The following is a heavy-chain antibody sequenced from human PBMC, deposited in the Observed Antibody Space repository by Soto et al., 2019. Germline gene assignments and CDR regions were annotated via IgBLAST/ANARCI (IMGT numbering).Heavy chain of an antibody. D-gene: IGHD2-21*02. Sequence: SETLSVTCTFSVGSISIGGYYWSWIRQHPGKGLEWLGYIYYSGSTYYNPSLKSRVTISVDTSKNQFSLKLSSVTAADTAVYYCAMLNGGRRKLLAYCGGDCRPDYWGQGTMVTVSS. J-gene: IGHJ4*02. CDR1: VGSISIGGYY. CDR2: IYYSGST. V-gene: IGHV4-31*03. CDR3: AMLNGGRRKLLAYCGGDCRPDY.